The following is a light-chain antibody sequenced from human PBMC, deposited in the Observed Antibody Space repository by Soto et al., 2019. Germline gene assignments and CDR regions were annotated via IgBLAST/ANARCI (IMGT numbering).Light chain of an antibody. CDR2: TNN. J-gene: IGLJ1*01. CDR3: AAWDDSLNGFV. V-gene: IGLV1-44*01. CDR1: SSNIGSNT. Sequence: QSALTQPPSESGAPGQRVTISCSGSSSNIGSNTVNWYQQLPGTAPKLLIYTNNQRPSGVRDRFFGPMSGTSTSLAISGLQSEDEADYYCAAWDDSLNGFVFGTGTKVTVL.